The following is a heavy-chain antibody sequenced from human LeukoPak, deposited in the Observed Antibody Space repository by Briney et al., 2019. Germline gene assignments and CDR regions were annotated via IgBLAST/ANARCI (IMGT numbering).Heavy chain of an antibody. CDR3: ARDTYQARPEGDDAFDI. V-gene: IGHV4-31*03. CDR2: IYYSGST. Sequence: SETLSLTCTVSGGSISSGGYYWSWIRQHPGKGLEWIGYIYYSGSTYYNPSLKSRVTISVDTSKNQFSLKLSSVTAAVTAVYYCARDTYQARPEGDDAFDIWGQGTMVTVSS. J-gene: IGHJ3*02. D-gene: IGHD1-14*01. CDR1: GGSISSGGYY.